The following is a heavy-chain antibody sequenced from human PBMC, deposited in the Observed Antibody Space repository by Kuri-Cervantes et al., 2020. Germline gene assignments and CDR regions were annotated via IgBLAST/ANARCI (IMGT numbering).Heavy chain of an antibody. CDR3: ARLVKQFGNWFDP. CDR2: INWHDDK. V-gene: IGHV2-70*01. CDR1: GFSRSTSGVG. D-gene: IGHD3-16*01. J-gene: IGHJ5*02. Sequence: SGATLVKPTQTLTLTCTFSGFSRSTSGVGVGWMRQPPAKDLEWLALINWHDDKYYSTSMKTRTTISKDTSKNQVVLTMTNMDPVDTATYYFARLVKQFGNWFDPWGQGTLVTVSS.